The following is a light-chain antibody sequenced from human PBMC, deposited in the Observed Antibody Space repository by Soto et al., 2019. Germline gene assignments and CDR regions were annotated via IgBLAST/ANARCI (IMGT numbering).Light chain of an antibody. Sequence: EIVLTQSPATLSLSPGERATLSCRASQSVSSYLAWYQQKPGQAPRLLIYDASIRAAGIPDRFSGSGSGTEFTLTISSLQSEDFAVYYCQQYNWPFTFGGGTKVDIK. CDR1: QSVSSY. CDR3: QQYNWPFT. V-gene: IGKV3-11*01. J-gene: IGKJ4*01. CDR2: DAS.